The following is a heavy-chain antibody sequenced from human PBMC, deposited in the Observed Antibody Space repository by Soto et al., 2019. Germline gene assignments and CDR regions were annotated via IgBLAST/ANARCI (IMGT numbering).Heavy chain of an antibody. V-gene: IGHV3-64D*08. CDR3: VKDPGSSSWYGWFDP. Sequence: GGSLRLSCSASGFTFSSYAMHWVRQAPGKGLEYVSAISSNGGSTYYADSVKGRFTISRDNSKNTLYLQMSSLRAEDTAVYYCVKDPGSSSWYGWFDPWGQGTLVTVSS. CDR1: GFTFSSYA. CDR2: ISSNGGST. J-gene: IGHJ5*02. D-gene: IGHD6-13*01.